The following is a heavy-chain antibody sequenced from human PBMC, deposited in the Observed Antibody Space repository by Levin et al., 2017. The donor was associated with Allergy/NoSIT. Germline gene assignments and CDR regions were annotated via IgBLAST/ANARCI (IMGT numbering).Heavy chain of an antibody. Sequence: GESLKISCAVSGFTVSSNYVSWVRQAPGKGLDWVAVFYGADRIYYGDSVKGRFTISRDNSKNTVHLQMDSLRAEDTAVYYCSRAEWRPGGAHPPINSWGQGTLVTVSS. D-gene: IGHD3-3*01. CDR2: FYGADRI. J-gene: IGHJ4*02. V-gene: IGHV3-53*03. CDR3: SRAEWRPGGAHPPINS. CDR1: GFTVSSNY.